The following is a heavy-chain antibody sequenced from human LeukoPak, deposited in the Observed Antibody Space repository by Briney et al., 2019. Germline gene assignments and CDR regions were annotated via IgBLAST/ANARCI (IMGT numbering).Heavy chain of an antibody. CDR1: GGSISSYY. CDR3: ARDVGRYYYDSTGAFDI. J-gene: IGHJ3*02. CDR2: IYTSGST. V-gene: IGHV4-4*07. Sequence: SETLSLTCTVSGGSISSYYWSWIRQPAGKGLEWIGRIYTSGSTNYNPSLKSRVTISVDTSKNQFSLKLSSVTAADTAVYYCARDVGRYYYDSTGAFDIWGQGTMVTVSS. D-gene: IGHD3-22*01.